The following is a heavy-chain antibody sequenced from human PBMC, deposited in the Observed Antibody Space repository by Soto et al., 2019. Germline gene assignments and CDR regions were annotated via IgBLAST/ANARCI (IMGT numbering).Heavy chain of an antibody. J-gene: IGHJ6*02. D-gene: IGHD4-4*01. Sequence: ASVKVSCKASGGTFSSYAISWVRQAPGQGLEWMGGIIPIFGAANYAQKFQGRVTITRDTSASTAYMELSSLRSEDTAVYYCASSYSNYALIDYYYYGMDVWGQGTTVTVSS. CDR2: IIPIFGAA. CDR3: ASSYSNYALIDYYYYGMDV. V-gene: IGHV1-69*05. CDR1: GGTFSSYA.